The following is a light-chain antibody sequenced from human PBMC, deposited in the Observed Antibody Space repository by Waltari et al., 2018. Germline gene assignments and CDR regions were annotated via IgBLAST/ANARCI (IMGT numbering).Light chain of an antibody. Sequence: IVFTQSPGTLSLSPGDSAPISCRASQTLSKNSVAWYQQKPGQAPRLLMYGASSRAAGIPDRFSGSGSGTYFTLTISSLEPDDFAMYYCQQYGSSVLYTFGQGTKLEIK. V-gene: IGKV3-20*01. CDR1: QTLSKNS. J-gene: IGKJ2*01. CDR2: GAS. CDR3: QQYGSSVLYT.